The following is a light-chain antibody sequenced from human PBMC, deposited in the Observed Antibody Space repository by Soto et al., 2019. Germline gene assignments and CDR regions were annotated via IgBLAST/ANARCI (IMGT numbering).Light chain of an antibody. J-gene: IGKJ4*01. Sequence: EIVLTQSPATLSLSPGERATLSCRASQSVSSYLAWYQQKPGQAPRLLIYDASNRATGIPARFSGCGSGTDFTLTISSLEPVDFAVYYCQQRSNWPRALTFGGGTKVEIK. CDR2: DAS. CDR1: QSVSSY. V-gene: IGKV3-11*01. CDR3: QQRSNWPRALT.